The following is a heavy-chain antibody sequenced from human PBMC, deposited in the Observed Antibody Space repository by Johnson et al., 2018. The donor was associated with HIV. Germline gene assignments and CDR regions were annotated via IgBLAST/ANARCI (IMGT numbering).Heavy chain of an antibody. CDR2: ISYDGSNK. D-gene: IGHD3-3*01. V-gene: IGHV3-30*04. Sequence: QVQLVESGGGVVQPGRSLRLSCAVSGFTFSSYAMHWVRQAQGKGLEWVALISYDGSNKYYADSVKGRFTISRDNSKNTLYLQLNSLETEDTAMYYCAREGGDGFLEWLYTFDIWGQGTMVTVSS. J-gene: IGHJ3*02. CDR1: GFTFSSYA. CDR3: AREGGDGFLEWLYTFDI.